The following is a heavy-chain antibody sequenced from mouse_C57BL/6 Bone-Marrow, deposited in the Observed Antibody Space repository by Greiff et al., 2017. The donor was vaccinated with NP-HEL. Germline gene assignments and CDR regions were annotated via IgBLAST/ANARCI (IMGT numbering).Heavy chain of an antibody. V-gene: IGHV14-4*01. CDR2: IDPENGDT. Sequence: EVQLHQSGAELVRPGASVKLSCTASGFNIKDDYMHWVKQRPEQGLEWIGWIDPENGDTEYASKFQGKATITADTSSNTAYLQLSSLTSEDTAVYYCTITTVVAPYYFDYWGQGTTLTVSS. CDR3: TITTVVAPYYFDY. CDR1: GFNIKDDY. J-gene: IGHJ2*01. D-gene: IGHD1-1*01.